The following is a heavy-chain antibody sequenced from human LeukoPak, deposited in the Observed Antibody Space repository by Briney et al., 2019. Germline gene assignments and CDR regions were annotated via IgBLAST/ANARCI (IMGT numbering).Heavy chain of an antibody. CDR2: IKQDESEK. Sequence: GGSLRLSCAASGFALSKYWMSWVRQAPGKGLEWVANIKQDESEKYYVDSVKGRFTISRDNADNSLHLQMNSLKVEDTAVYYCARYGNGEWLAHYAFDIWGQGTMVTASS. J-gene: IGHJ3*02. D-gene: IGHD6-19*01. V-gene: IGHV3-7*01. CDR3: ARYGNGEWLAHYAFDI. CDR1: GFALSKYW.